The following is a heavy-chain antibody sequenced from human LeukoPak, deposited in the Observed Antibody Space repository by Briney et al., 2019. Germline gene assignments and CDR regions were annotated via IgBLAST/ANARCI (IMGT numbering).Heavy chain of an antibody. J-gene: IGHJ6*03. D-gene: IGHD5-18*01. CDR2: INPSGGST. CDR3: ARDFRQLWSNYYYYMDV. Sequence: GASVKVSCKASGYTFTSYGISWVRQAPGQGLEWMGIINPSGGSTSYAQKFQGRVTMTRDTSTSTVYMELSSLRSEDTAVYYCARDFRQLWSNYYYYMDVWGKGTTVTISS. V-gene: IGHV1-46*01. CDR1: GYTFTSYG.